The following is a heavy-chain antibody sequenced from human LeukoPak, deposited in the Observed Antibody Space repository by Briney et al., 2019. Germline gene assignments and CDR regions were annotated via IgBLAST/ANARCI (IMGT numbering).Heavy chain of an antibody. CDR3: AREGSSWNYFDY. CDR1: GFTFSSYA. D-gene: IGHD6-13*01. J-gene: IGHJ4*02. CDR2: ISYDGSNK. V-gene: IGHV3-30-3*01. Sequence: GGSLRLSCAASGFTFSSYAMHWVRQAPGKGLEWVAVISYDGSNKYYADSMKGRFTISRDNSKNTLYLQMNSLRAEDTAVYYCAREGSSWNYFDYWGQGTLVTVSS.